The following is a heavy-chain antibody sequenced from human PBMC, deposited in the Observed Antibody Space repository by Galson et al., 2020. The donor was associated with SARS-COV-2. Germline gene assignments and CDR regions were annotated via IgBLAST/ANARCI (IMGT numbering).Heavy chain of an antibody. J-gene: IGHJ4*02. CDR3: ARGTRDTTKIVWVITSVSCFFDL. CDR2: INHYGSS. CDR1: GWSFSGYY. V-gene: IGHV4-34*01. Sequence: SQASETLSLTCAVYGWSFSGYYWSWIRQPPGRGLEWLGEINHYGSSTYNPSLKSRVTISVDTSKNQFSLRLKSVTAADTAVYYWARGTRDTTKIVWVITSVSCFFDLWGQGNLFTVAS. D-gene: IGHD3-22*01.